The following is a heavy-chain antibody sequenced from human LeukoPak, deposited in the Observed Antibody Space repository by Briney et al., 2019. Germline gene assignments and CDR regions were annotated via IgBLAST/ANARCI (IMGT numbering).Heavy chain of an antibody. CDR2: IYSDDST. CDR3: AREKTYFYGMDV. J-gene: IGHJ6*02. V-gene: IGHV3-53*01. CDR1: GFTISGSY. Sequence: GGSLRLSCAASGFTISGSYMSWVRQAPGMGLQWVSVIYSDDSTYYADSVKGRFTISRDNSKSTLYLQMNSLRAEDTAIYYCAREKTYFYGMDVWGRGTTVIVSS.